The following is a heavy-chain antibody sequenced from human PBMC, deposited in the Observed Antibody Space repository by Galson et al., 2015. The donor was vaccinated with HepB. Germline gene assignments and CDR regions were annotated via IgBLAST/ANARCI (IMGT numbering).Heavy chain of an antibody. D-gene: IGHD5-24*01. V-gene: IGHV1-69*13. CDR1: GGTLSSYA. J-gene: IGHJ4*02. CDR3: ASSLIRDGSNYDYFDY. Sequence: SVKVSCKASGGTLSSYAISWVRQAPGQGLEWMGGIIPISGIANYAQKFQDRVTIIADESTSTAYMELSSLRSEDTAVYYCASSLIRDGSNYDYFDYWGQGTLVTVSS. CDR2: IIPISGIA.